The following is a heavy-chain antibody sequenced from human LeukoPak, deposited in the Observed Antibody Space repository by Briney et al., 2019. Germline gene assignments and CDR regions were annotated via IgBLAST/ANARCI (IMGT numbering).Heavy chain of an antibody. J-gene: IGHJ4*02. Sequence: GASVKVSCKASGYTFTSYDINWVRQATGQGLQWMGWISGYNGNTNYAQKFQGRVTVTTETSTSTVYMELRSLRSDDTAVYYCARQAACSSIRCPIDYWGQGTLVTVSS. CDR1: GYTFTSYD. CDR3: ARQAACSSIRCPIDY. V-gene: IGHV1-18*01. CDR2: ISGYNGNT. D-gene: IGHD2-2*01.